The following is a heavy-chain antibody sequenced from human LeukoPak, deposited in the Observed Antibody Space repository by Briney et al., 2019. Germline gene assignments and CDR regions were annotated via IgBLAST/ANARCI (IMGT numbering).Heavy chain of an antibody. CDR2: ISGRNGNR. J-gene: IGHJ4*02. Sequence: ASVKVSCKASGYTFTSYGISWVRQAPGQGLEWMGWISGRNGNRNYAQKLQGRVTMTTDTSTSTAYMEVRSLRSDDTAVYYCARHCSSTSCYWDYFDYWGQGTLVTVSS. V-gene: IGHV1-18*01. CDR1: GYTFTSYG. CDR3: ARHCSSTSCYWDYFDY. D-gene: IGHD2-2*01.